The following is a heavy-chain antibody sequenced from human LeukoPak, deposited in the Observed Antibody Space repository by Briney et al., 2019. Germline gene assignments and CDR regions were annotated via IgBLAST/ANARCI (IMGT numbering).Heavy chain of an antibody. J-gene: IGHJ5*02. V-gene: IGHV4-59*08. CDR1: GGSISSYY. D-gene: IGHD3-10*01. CDR2: IYYSGST. CDR3: ARHVGFITMVRGVINNNWFDP. Sequence: SETLSLTCTVSGGSISSYYWSWIRQPPGKGLEWIGSIYYSGSTYYNPSLKSRVTISVDTSKNQFSLKLSSVTAADTAVYYCARHVGFITMVRGVINNNWFDPWGQGTLVTVSS.